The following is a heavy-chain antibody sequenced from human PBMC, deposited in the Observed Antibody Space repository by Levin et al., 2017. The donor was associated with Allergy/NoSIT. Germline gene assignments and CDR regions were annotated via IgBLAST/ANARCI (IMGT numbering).Heavy chain of an antibody. CDR2: IYYSGST. Sequence: NPSEALSLTCTVSGGSISSSSYYWGWIRQPPGKGLEWIGSIYYSGSTYYNPSLKSRVTISVDTSKNQFSLKLSSVTAADTAVYYCARRRGYCSSTSCYYRVYNWFDPWGQGTLVTVSS. CDR1: GGSISSSSYY. J-gene: IGHJ5*02. V-gene: IGHV4-39*01. CDR3: ARRRGYCSSTSCYYRVYNWFDP. D-gene: IGHD2-2*01.